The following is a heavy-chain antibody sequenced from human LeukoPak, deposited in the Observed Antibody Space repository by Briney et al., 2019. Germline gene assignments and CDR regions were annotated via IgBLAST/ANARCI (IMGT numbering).Heavy chain of an antibody. D-gene: IGHD3-3*01. CDR3: ARGGPNDFWSGQDY. CDR1: GFTFSSYA. J-gene: IGHJ4*02. V-gene: IGHV3-23*01. CDR2: ISGSGGSI. Sequence: GGSLRLSCAASGFTFSSYAMNWVRQAPGKGLEWVSAISGSGGSIYYADSVKGRFTISRDNSKNTLFLQMNSLTAEDMAVYFCARGGPNDFWSGQDYWGQGTLVTVSS.